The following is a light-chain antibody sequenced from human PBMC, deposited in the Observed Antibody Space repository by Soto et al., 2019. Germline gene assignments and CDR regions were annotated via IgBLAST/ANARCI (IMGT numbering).Light chain of an antibody. V-gene: IGKV1-5*03. CDR3: QQYNSFSPWT. CDR1: QSIVDW. J-gene: IGKJ1*01. CDR2: KAS. Sequence: DIQMTQTPSTLSASVGDRVTITCRASQSIVDWLAWYQQKPGKAPKLLIYKASTLESGVPSRFSGSGSGTEFALTISSLQPDDFATYYCQQYNSFSPWTFGQGTKV.